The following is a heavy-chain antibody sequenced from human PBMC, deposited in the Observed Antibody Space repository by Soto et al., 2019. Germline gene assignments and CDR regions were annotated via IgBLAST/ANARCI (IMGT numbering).Heavy chain of an antibody. CDR2: IYYSGST. Sequence: SETLSLACTVSGGSISSYYWSWIRQPPGKGLEWIGYIYYSGSTNYNPSLKSRVTISVDTSKNQFSLKLSSVTAADTAVFYCARIRVSARLSAVGIDYSGQATLVTVSS. D-gene: IGHD6-13*01. V-gene: IGHV4-59*12. CDR1: GGSISSYY. J-gene: IGHJ4*02. CDR3: ARIRVSARLSAVGIDY.